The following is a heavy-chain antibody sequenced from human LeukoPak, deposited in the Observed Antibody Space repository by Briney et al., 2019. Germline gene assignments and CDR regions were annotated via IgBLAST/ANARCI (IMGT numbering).Heavy chain of an antibody. J-gene: IGHJ4*02. V-gene: IGHV3-9*01. CDR3: AKGYYDSSGYYPYYFDY. CDR1: GFTFDDYA. Sequence: PGGSLTLSCAASGFTFDDYAMHWVRQAPGKGLEWVSGISWNSGKIGYADSVKGRFTISRDNAKNSLYLQMNSLRAEDTALYYCAKGYYDSSGYYPYYFDYWGRGTLVTVSS. D-gene: IGHD3-22*01. CDR2: ISWNSGKI.